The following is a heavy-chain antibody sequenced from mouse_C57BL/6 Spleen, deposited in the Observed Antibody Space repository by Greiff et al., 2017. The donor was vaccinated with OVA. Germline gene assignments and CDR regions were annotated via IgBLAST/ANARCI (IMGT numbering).Heavy chain of an antibody. CDR3: ARRRLTGPYWYIDD. V-gene: IGHV1-80*01. CDR2: IYPGDGDT. Sequence: QVQLKESGAELVKPGASVKISCKASGYAFSSYWMNWVKQRPGKGLEWIGQIYPGDGDTNYNGKFKGKATLTADKSSSTAYMQLSSLTSEDSAVYVCARRRLTGPYWYIDDWGTGTTVTVSS. CDR1: GYAFSSYW. D-gene: IGHD4-1*01. J-gene: IGHJ1*03.